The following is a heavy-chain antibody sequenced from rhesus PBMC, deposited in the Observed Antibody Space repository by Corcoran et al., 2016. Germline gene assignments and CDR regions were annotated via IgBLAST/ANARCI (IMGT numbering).Heavy chain of an antibody. J-gene: IGHJ4*01. CDR3: ARDLRYNIWTGFDY. Sequence: QVQLQESGPGVVKPSETLSLTCAVSGGSISDSYRWSWIRQPPGTGLEWIGYIYGSSTSTNYNPSLKSRVTISKDTSKNQFSLKLSSVTAADTAVYYCARDLRYNIWTGFDYWGQGVLVTVSS. D-gene: IGHD3-3*01. CDR1: GGSISDSYR. CDR2: IYGSSTST. V-gene: IGHV4S10*01.